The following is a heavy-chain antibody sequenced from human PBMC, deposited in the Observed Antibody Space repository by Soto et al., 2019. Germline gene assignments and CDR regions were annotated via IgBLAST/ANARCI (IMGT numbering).Heavy chain of an antibody. Sequence: PGGSLRLSCAASGFSFSSYAISWVPQAPGEGLEWVSVISNSGGSTDYADSVKGRFTISRDNSKNTLYLQMDSLRAEDTAVYYCAKDRISYYDILTGYSYDALDIWGQGTMVTVAS. D-gene: IGHD3-9*01. CDR3: AKDRISYYDILTGYSYDALDI. V-gene: IGHV3-23*01. J-gene: IGHJ3*02. CDR1: GFSFSSYA. CDR2: ISNSGGST.